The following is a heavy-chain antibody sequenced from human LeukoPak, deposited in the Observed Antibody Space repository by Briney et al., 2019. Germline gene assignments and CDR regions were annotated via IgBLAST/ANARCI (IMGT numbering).Heavy chain of an antibody. CDR2: IDYSGGSS. CDR3: AKDSRYGYRWDYDY. J-gene: IGHJ4*02. CDR1: GFTLSSYE. V-gene: IGHV3-23*01. Sequence: GGSLRLSCTVSGFTLSSYEMSWIRQAPGRGLEWVSSIDYSGGSSYYADSVKGRFTISRDNSKNTLYLQINTLRAEDTAVYYCAKDSRYGYRWDYDYWGQGTLVTVSS. D-gene: IGHD5-18*01.